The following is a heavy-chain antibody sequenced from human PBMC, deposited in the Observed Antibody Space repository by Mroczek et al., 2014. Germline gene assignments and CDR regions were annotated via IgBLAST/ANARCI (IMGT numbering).Heavy chain of an antibody. Sequence: GKKPGASVKVSCKASGYTFTGYYMQWVRQAPGQGLEWMGWINPNSGGTNYAQKFQGRVTMTWDTSISTAYMELSRLRSDDTAVYYCARVPLVMVPDWFDYWGQGTLVTVSS. CDR1: GYTFTGYY. D-gene: IGHD2-21*01. CDR2: INPNSGGT. J-gene: IGHJ4*02. V-gene: IGHV1-2*02. CDR3: ARVPLVMVPDWFDY.